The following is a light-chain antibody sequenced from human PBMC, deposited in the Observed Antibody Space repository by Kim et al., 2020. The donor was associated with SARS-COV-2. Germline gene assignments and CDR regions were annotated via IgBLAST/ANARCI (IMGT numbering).Light chain of an antibody. Sequence: SVSPGERATLSCSASQSVSSNLAWYQQKPGQAPRLLIYGASTRATGIPATFSGSGSGTEFTLTISSLQSADFAVYYCQQYNNWPYTFGQGTKLEI. V-gene: IGKV3-15*01. CDR2: GAS. CDR3: QQYNNWPYT. J-gene: IGKJ2*01. CDR1: QSVSSN.